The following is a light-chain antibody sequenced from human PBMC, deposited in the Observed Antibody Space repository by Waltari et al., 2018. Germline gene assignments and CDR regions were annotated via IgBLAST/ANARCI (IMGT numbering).Light chain of an antibody. V-gene: IGKV1-39*01. CDR3: QQSYSTPLLS. Sequence: DIQMTQSPSSVSASIGDRVTITCRASQSISLHLNWYQHKPGIAPRLLISDASTLQSGVPSRFSGGGSGTEFTLTISSLQPEDFATYYCQQSYSTPLLSFGPGTKVDIK. J-gene: IGKJ3*01. CDR1: QSISLH. CDR2: DAS.